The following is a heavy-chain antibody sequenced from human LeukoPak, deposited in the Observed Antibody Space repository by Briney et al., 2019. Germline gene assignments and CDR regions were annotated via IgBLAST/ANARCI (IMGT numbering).Heavy chain of an antibody. D-gene: IGHD6-13*01. CDR1: GYTFTSYG. V-gene: IGHV1-18*01. CDR2: ISAYNGNT. J-gene: IGHJ4*02. CDR3: VRVMRGIAAAGLDY. Sequence: ASVKVSCKASGYTFTSYGISWVRQAPGQGLEWMGWISAYNGNTNYAQKLQGRVTMTTDTSTSTAYMELRSLRSDDTAVYYCVRVMRGIAAAGLDYWGQGTLVTVSS.